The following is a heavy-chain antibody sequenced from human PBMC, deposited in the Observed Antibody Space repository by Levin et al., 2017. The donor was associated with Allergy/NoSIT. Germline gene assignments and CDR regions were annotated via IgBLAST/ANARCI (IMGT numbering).Heavy chain of an antibody. CDR1: GYSFTSYW. J-gene: IGHJ4*02. D-gene: IGHD2/OR15-2a*01. V-gene: IGHV5-10-1*01. Sequence: GESLKISCKASGYSFTSYWINWVRQMPGKGLEWVGRIDPSDSYTNYSPSLQGHVTISADRSISTAYLQWSSLQASDTAMYYCARLPLSSALTFIHAIDFWGQGTLVTVSS. CDR3: ARLPLSSALTFIHAIDF. CDR2: IDPSDSYT.